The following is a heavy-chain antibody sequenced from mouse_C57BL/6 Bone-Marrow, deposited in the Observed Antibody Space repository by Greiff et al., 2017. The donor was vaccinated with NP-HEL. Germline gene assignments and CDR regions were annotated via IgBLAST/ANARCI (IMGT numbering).Heavy chain of an antibody. CDR2: IDPENGDT. V-gene: IGHV14-4*01. CDR3: TTYSRFDY. Sequence: EVQLQQSGAELVRPGASVKLSCTASGFNIKDDYMHWVKQRPEQGLEWIGWIDPENGDTEYASKFQGKATITADTSSNTAYLQLSSLTSEDTAVYYCTTYSRFDYWGQGTTLTVSS. CDR1: GFNIKDDY. J-gene: IGHJ2*01. D-gene: IGHD2-5*01.